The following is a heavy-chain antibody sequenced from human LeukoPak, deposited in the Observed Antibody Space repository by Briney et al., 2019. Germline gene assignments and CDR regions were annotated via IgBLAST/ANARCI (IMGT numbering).Heavy chain of an antibody. CDR2: IYWNDDK. Sequence: SGPTLVNPTQTLTLTCTFSGFSLSTSGVGVGWIRQPPGKALEWLALIYWNDDKRYSPSLKSRLTITKDTSKNQVVLTMTNMDPVDTATYYCAHTLGGASWLVVLDALDIWGQGTMVTVSS. D-gene: IGHD6-19*01. J-gene: IGHJ3*02. V-gene: IGHV2-5*01. CDR3: AHTLGGASWLVVLDALDI. CDR1: GFSLSTSGVG.